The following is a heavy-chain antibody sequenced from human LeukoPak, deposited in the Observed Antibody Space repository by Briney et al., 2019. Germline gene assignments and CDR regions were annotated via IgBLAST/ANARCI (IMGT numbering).Heavy chain of an antibody. Sequence: GGSLRLSCAASGFPFSNYAMSCVRQAPGEGLEWVSAITGSGGNTYYADSVKGRFTISRDNSKNTVFLQMNSLRAEDTAVYYCAKWGDYDVLTGYYVSDYWGQGTLVTVSS. V-gene: IGHV3-23*01. CDR2: ITGSGGNT. CDR3: AKWGDYDVLTGYYVSDY. CDR1: GFPFSNYA. D-gene: IGHD3-9*01. J-gene: IGHJ4*02.